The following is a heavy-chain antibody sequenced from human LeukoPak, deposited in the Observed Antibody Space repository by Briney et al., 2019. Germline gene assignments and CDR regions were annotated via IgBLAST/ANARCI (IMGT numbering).Heavy chain of an antibody. Sequence: GGSLRLSCAASGFTFTPYTMTWVRQAPGKGLEWVSFISSSSSTIYYADSVKGRFTVSRDNAKNSLFLQMNSLRAEDTAVYYCARDADSIFPNGLDVWGQGTTVTVSS. CDR3: ARDADSIFPNGLDV. V-gene: IGHV3-48*04. J-gene: IGHJ6*02. CDR1: GFTFTPYT. D-gene: IGHD3-3*01. CDR2: ISSSSSTI.